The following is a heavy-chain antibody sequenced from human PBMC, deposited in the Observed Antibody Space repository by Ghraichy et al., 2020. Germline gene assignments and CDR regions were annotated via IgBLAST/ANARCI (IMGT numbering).Heavy chain of an antibody. CDR1: GFTFSSYG. J-gene: IGHJ4*02. D-gene: IGHD2-8*02. CDR2: MWYDGSNE. Sequence: GGSLRLSCAASGFTFSSYGMHWVRQAPGKGLEWVAAMWYDGSNEYYTDSVKGRFIISRDNSKNTLFLQMNSLRAEDTAVYYCARDWAGGLCSYFDYWGQGTLVTVSS. CDR3: ARDWAGGLCSYFDY. V-gene: IGHV3-33*01.